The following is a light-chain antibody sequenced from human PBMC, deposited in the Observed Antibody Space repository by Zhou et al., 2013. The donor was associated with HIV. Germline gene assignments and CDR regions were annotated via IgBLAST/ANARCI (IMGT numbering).Light chain of an antibody. J-gene: IGKJ4*01. Sequence: EIVMTQSPATLSVSPGERVTLSCRASQSVSSALAWYQQKTGQAPRLLIYDASKRATGIPARFSGSGSGTDFTLSIGSLQSEDFAIYYCQQYDDWPPLTFGGGTKVEIK. V-gene: IGKV3D-15*01. CDR1: QSVSSA. CDR3: QQYDDWPPLT. CDR2: DAS.